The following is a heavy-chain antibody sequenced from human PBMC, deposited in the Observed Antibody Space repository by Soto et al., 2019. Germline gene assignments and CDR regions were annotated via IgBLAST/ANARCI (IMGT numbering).Heavy chain of an antibody. D-gene: IGHD3-22*01. J-gene: IGHJ3*02. CDR3: ARRGLYYYDSSGYYPDAFDI. V-gene: IGHV1-69*13. CDR1: GGTFSSYA. CDR2: IIPIFGTA. Sequence: SVKVSCKASGGTFSSYAISWVRQAPGEGLEWMGGIIPIFGTANYAQKFQGRVTITADESTSTAYMELSSLRSEDTAVYYCARRGLYYYDSSGYYPDAFDIWGQGTMVTVSS.